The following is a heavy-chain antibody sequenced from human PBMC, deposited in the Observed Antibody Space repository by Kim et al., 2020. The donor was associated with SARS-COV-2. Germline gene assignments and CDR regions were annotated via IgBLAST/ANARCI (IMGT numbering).Heavy chain of an antibody. CDR2: ISYDGSNK. Sequence: GGSLRLSCAASGFTFSSYAMHWVRQAPGKGLEWVAVISYDGSNKYYADSVKGRFTISRDNSKNTLYLQMNSLRAEDTAVYYCASRHQEYYYYGMDVWGQGTTVTVSS. CDR1: GFTFSSYA. CDR3: ASRHQEYYYYGMDV. V-gene: IGHV3-30-3*01. J-gene: IGHJ6*02.